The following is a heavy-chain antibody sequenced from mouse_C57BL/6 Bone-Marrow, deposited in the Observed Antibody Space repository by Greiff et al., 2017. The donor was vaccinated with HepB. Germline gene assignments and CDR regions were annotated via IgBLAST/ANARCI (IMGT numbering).Heavy chain of an antibody. CDR3: ARGGYYGSSFAMDY. V-gene: IGHV5-4*03. D-gene: IGHD1-1*01. Sequence: EVKLMESGGGLVKPGGSLKLSCAASGFTFSSYAMSWVRQTPEKRLEWVATISDGGSYTYYPDNVKGRFTISRDNAKNKLDLQMSHLKSEDTAMYYCARGGYYGSSFAMDYWGQGTSVTVSS. J-gene: IGHJ4*01. CDR1: GFTFSSYA. CDR2: ISDGGSYT.